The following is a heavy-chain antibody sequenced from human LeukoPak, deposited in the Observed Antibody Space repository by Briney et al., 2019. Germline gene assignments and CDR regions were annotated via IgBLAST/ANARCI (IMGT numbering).Heavy chain of an antibody. J-gene: IGHJ6*02. Sequence: GGSLRLSCAASGFTFSDCSMDCVRQAPGKGLEWVSSISIISNYIYYADSVKGRFTISRDNAKNSLYLQMNSLRAEDTAVYYCARETQIAADGYGMDVCGQGTTVTVSS. CDR3: ARETQIAADGYGMDV. CDR1: GFTFSDCS. D-gene: IGHD6-25*01. V-gene: IGHV3-21*01. CDR2: ISIISNYI.